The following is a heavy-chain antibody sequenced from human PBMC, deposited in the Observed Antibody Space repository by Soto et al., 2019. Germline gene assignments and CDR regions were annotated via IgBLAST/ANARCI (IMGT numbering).Heavy chain of an antibody. CDR3: ARDREGQTTLGS. D-gene: IGHD1-26*01. V-gene: IGHV4-4*02. CDR1: GDSIISAHW. CDR2: IYHSGTT. J-gene: IGHJ4*02. Sequence: QVQLQESGPGLVKPSGTLSLTCAVSGDSIISAHWWTWVRQPPGKGLEWIGEIYHSGTTNYNPSLKGRLAISVDKAKNHFAMKLTSVTAADTAVNYRARDREGQTTLGSWGQGTLVTVSS.